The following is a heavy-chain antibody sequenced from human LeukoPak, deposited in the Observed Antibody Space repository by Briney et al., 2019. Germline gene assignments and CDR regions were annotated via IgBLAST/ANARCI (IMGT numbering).Heavy chain of an antibody. CDR3: AKDDDWGRYKH. D-gene: IGHD3-16*01. CDR1: GFTFSDSY. J-gene: IGHJ1*01. Sequence: GGSLRLSCAASGFTFSDSYMSWVRKAPGKGLEWVSGISPSGGITYYTDSVKGRFTISRDNSKNTQSLQMNSLRAEDTAVYYCAKDDDWGRYKHWGQGTLVTVSS. V-gene: IGHV3-23*01. CDR2: ISPSGGIT.